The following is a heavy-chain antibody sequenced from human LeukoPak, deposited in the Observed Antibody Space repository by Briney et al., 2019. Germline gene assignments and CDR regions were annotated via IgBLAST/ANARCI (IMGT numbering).Heavy chain of an antibody. J-gene: IGHJ4*01. Sequence: PSETLSLTCTVSGGSVSDYYWSWIRQSPGKGLESIGYIYYTGSSSYNPSLRSRVTISADTSKNQFSLKLSSVTAADTAVYYCASRKLGNDYWGQGTLVTVSS. V-gene: IGHV4-59*02. D-gene: IGHD7-27*01. CDR3: ASRKLGNDY. CDR1: GGSVSDYY. CDR2: IYYTGSS.